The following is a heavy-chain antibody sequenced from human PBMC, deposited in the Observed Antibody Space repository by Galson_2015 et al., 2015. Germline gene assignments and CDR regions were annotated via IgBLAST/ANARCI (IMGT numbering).Heavy chain of an antibody. Sequence: SLRLSCAASGFTFSSYAMSWVRQAPGKGLEWVSAISGSGGSTYYADSVKGRFTISRDNSKNSLYLQMNSLRAEDTAVYYCAREREGYYDILTGYYKGRGAFDYWGQGTLVTVSS. V-gene: IGHV3-23*01. CDR3: AREREGYYDILTGYYKGRGAFDY. CDR1: GFTFSSYA. J-gene: IGHJ4*02. D-gene: IGHD3-9*01. CDR2: ISGSGGST.